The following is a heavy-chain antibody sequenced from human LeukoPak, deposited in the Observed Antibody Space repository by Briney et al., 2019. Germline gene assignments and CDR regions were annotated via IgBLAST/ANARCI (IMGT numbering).Heavy chain of an antibody. Sequence: GGSLRLSCAASGLTFNNTWMSWVRLAPGKGLEWVGRIKSETDGGTTEYAAPVKGRFTISRDDSENTLFLQMNSLKIEDTALYYCATTWSTRKCFDYWGRGTMVTVSS. CDR2: IKSETDGGTT. CDR1: GLTFNNTW. J-gene: IGHJ4*02. D-gene: IGHD2-2*01. CDR3: ATTWSTRKCFDY. V-gene: IGHV3-15*01.